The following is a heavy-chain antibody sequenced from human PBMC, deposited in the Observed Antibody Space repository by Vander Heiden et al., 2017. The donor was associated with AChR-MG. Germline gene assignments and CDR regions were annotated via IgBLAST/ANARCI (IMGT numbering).Heavy chain of an antibody. CDR3: AKILTDTSGWENVDF. D-gene: IGHD6-19*01. CDR1: GFTFSAHG. V-gene: IGHV3-30*18. CDR2: ISNDGENK. Sequence: QVQLVESGGGVVRPGRPLRPSCAASGFTFSAHGMHWVRQAPGKGLEWVAFISNDGENKNYAESVKGRFFISRDNSKKSLHLLVNSLRSEDTAVYFCAKILTDTSGWENVDFWGQGTLVTVSS. J-gene: IGHJ4*02.